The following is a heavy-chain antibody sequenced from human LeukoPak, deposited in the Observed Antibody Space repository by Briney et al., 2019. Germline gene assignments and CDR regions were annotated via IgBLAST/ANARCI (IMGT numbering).Heavy chain of an antibody. CDR1: GFTFSNYH. CDR3: ARGLCGGDCYDY. V-gene: IGHV3-21*01. D-gene: IGHD2-21*01. J-gene: IGHJ4*02. CDR2: ISTTSSYI. Sequence: SGGCLRLSCAASGFTFSNYHMNWVRQAPGKGPEWVSSISTTSSYIYYADSVKGRFTISRDNAKNSLYLQMNSLRAEDTAVYYCARGLCGGDCYDYWGQGTLVTVSS.